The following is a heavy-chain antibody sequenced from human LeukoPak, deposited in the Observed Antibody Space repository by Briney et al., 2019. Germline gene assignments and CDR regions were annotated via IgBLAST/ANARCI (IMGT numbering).Heavy chain of an antibody. D-gene: IGHD2/OR15-2a*01. CDR1: GFTFSSYW. J-gene: IGHJ4*02. Sequence: PGGSLRLTCAASGFTFSSYWMHGVRQAPGKGLLWVSHINSDGSWTSYADSVKGRFTISKDNAKNTVYLQMNSLRAEDTAVYYCVSFYETYWGRGTLVTVSS. CDR2: INSDGSWT. V-gene: IGHV3-74*01. CDR3: VSFYETY.